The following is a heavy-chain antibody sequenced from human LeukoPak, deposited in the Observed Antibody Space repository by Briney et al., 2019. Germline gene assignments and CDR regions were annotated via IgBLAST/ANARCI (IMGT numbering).Heavy chain of an antibody. CDR1: GFTFGDYA. J-gene: IGHJ4*02. V-gene: IGHV3-9*01. CDR3: AKDQGRFYDILTGDRPPFDY. Sequence: GGSLRLSCAASGFTFGDYAMHWVRQAPGKGLEWVSGISWNSGSIGYADSVKGRFTISRDNAENSLYLQTNGLRDEDTALYFCAKDQGRFYDILTGDRPPFDYWGQGTMVPVSS. CDR2: ISWNSGSI. D-gene: IGHD3-9*01.